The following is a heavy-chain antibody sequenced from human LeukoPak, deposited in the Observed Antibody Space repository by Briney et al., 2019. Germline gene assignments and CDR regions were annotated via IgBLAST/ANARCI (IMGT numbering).Heavy chain of an antibody. Sequence: GGSLRLSCAASGFTFSSYAMHWVRQAPGKGLEWVAVIYSGGSTYYADSVKGRFTISRDNSKNTLYLQMNSPRAEDTAVYYCARAAGTTWGQGTLVTVSS. CDR2: IYSGGST. CDR3: ARAAGTT. J-gene: IGHJ5*02. CDR1: GFTFSSYA. D-gene: IGHD6-13*01. V-gene: IGHV3-53*01.